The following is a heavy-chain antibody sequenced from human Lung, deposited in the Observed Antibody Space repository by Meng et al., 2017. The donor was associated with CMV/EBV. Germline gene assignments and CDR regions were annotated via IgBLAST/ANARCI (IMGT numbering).Heavy chain of an antibody. D-gene: IGHD1-1*01. Sequence: GESLKISCEASGFTFSNYGMHWVRQAPGKGLEWVAYIRFDGTQTYYSDSVKGRFAIFRDNSKNTLYLQMHSLTTEDTAMFYCAKVAESTTSPYNYFGDWGQGTLVTVSS. CDR1: GFTFSNYG. J-gene: IGHJ4*02. V-gene: IGHV3-30*02. CDR2: IRFDGTQT. CDR3: AKVAESTTSPYNYFGD.